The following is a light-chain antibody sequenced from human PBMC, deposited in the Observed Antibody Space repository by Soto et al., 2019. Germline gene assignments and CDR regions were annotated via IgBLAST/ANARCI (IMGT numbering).Light chain of an antibody. CDR2: GAS. V-gene: IGKV3D-15*01. Sequence: EIVMTQSPATLSVSSGERATFSCRASQSVSSSLAWHQQKPGQPPRLLIYGASTRATGIPARFSGSGSGTDFTLTISSLQSEDFAVYYCQQYNNWPRTFGQGTKVEIK. CDR1: QSVSSS. J-gene: IGKJ1*01. CDR3: QQYNNWPRT.